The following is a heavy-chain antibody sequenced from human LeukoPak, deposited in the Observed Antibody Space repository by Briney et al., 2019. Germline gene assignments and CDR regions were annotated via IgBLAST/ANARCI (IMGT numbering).Heavy chain of an antibody. Sequence: PGGSLRLSCAASGFTFSSYAMSWVRLAPGKGLEWVSAISGSGGSTYYADSVKGRFTISRDNSKNTLYLQMNSLRAEDTAVYYCASHSLRYFDWSPFDYWGQGTLVTVSS. V-gene: IGHV3-23*01. D-gene: IGHD3-9*01. CDR2: ISGSGGST. CDR1: GFTFSSYA. CDR3: ASHSLRYFDWSPFDY. J-gene: IGHJ4*02.